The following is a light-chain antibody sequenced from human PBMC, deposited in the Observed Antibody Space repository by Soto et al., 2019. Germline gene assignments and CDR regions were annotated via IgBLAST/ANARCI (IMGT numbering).Light chain of an antibody. CDR3: QSYDSTLSARYV. CDR2: GNN. Sequence: QSVLTQPPSVFGAPGQRVTISCTGSSSNIGAGYDVHWYQQRPGTAPKLLIFGNNNRPSGVPDRFSGSKSGTSASLAITGLQAEDEGDYYCQSYDSTLSARYVFGTGTKLTVL. CDR1: SSNIGAGYD. V-gene: IGLV1-40*01. J-gene: IGLJ1*01.